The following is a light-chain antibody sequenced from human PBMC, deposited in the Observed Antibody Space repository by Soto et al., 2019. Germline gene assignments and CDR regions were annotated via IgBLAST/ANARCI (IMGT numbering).Light chain of an antibody. Sequence: QSALTQPRSVSGSPGQSVTISCAGTSRDVGGYDFVSWYQHHPGKAPKLLIYDVTMRPSGVPDRFSGSKSGDTASLTISGLQAEDEGNYYCCSYAGSYSLLFGGGTKLTVL. CDR2: DVT. CDR1: SRDVGGYDF. CDR3: CSYAGSYSLL. V-gene: IGLV2-11*01. J-gene: IGLJ3*02.